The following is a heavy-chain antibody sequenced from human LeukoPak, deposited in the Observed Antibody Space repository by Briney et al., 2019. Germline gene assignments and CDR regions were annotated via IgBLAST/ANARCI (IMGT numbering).Heavy chain of an antibody. J-gene: IGHJ6*02. Sequence: GGSLRLSCTASGCTFGEYAMSWFRQAPGKGLEWVGCIRSKAYGGTTEYAASVKGRFTISRDDSQSIAYLQMNSLKTEDTAVYYCTRVPALDNFWSGYYGMDVWGQGTTVTVSS. V-gene: IGHV3-49*03. CDR1: GCTFGEYA. D-gene: IGHD3-3*01. CDR2: IRSKAYGGTT. CDR3: TRVPALDNFWSGYYGMDV.